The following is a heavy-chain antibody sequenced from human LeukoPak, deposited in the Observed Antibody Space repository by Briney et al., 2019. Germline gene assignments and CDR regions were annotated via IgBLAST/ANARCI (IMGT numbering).Heavy chain of an antibody. CDR1: GGSISSGGYY. CDR2: IYYSGST. J-gene: IGHJ3*02. V-gene: IGHV4-31*03. CDR3: AIDLPYYDILTGYSGHDAFDI. D-gene: IGHD3-9*01. Sequence: SETLSLTCTVSGGSISSGGYYWSWIRQHPGKGLEWIGYIYYSGSTYYNPSLKSRVTISVDTSKNQFSLKPSSVTAADTAVYYCAIDLPYYDILTGYSGHDAFDIWGQGTMVTVSS.